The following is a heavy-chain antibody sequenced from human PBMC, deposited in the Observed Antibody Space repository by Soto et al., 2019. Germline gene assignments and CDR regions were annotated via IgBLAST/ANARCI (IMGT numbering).Heavy chain of an antibody. CDR2: INTYNGDT. CDR3: ATDRGGDY. V-gene: IGHV1-18*01. CDR1: GYTFTNYG. J-gene: IGHJ4*02. D-gene: IGHD3-10*01. Sequence: QVQLVQSGAEVKKPGASVTVSCRTSGYTFTNYGISWVRQAPGQGLEWMGWINTYNGDTNYAQKLQDRVTMTTDTSTSTAYMELRSLRSDDTAVYYCATDRGGDYWGQGTLVTVSS.